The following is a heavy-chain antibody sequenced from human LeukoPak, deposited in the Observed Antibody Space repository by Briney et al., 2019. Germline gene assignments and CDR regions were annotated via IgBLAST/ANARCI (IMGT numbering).Heavy chain of an antibody. CDR2: ISSSSSYI. CDR3: ARALGSYGRFDY. D-gene: IGHD3-16*01. Sequence: PGGSLRLSCAASGFTFSSYAMHWVRQAPGKGLEWVSSISSSSSYIYYADSVKGRFAISRDNAKNSLYLQMKSLRAEDTAVYYCARALGSYGRFDYWGQGTLVTVSS. J-gene: IGHJ4*02. CDR1: GFTFSSYA. V-gene: IGHV3-21*01.